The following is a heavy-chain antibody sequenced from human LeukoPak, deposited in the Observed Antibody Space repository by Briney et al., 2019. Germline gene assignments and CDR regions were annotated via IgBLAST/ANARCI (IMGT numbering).Heavy chain of an antibody. Sequence: SEPLSLTCTVSGGSISSYYWSWIPQPAGKGLEWIGRIYTSVSTNYNPSLNSRVTMSVDSSKNQFSLKLSSVAAADTAVYYCARDSQLLGIAAYPWGQGTLVTVS. CDR1: GGSISSYY. V-gene: IGHV4-4*07. J-gene: IGHJ5*02. CDR3: ARDSQLLGIAAYP. D-gene: IGHD6-25*01. CDR2: IYTSVST.